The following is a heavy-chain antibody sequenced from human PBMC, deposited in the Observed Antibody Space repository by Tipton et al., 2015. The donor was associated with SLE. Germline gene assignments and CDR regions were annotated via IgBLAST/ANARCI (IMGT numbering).Heavy chain of an antibody. D-gene: IGHD3-16*01. Sequence: TLSLTCAVYGGSFSGYYWNWIRQPPGKGLEWDGEVNHLGTIHYNASLKSRVTISIDTSKSHFSLKLTSVTAADTAVYYCARMEGMITYGGIAGLWGQGTVVTVSS. J-gene: IGHJ4*02. CDR3: ARMEGMITYGGIAGL. V-gene: IGHV4-34*01. CDR2: VNHLGTI. CDR1: GGSFSGYY.